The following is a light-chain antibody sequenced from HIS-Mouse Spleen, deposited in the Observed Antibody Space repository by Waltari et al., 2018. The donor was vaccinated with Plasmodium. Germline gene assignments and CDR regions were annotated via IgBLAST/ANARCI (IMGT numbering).Light chain of an antibody. CDR2: YYSDSDK. CDR3: MIWPSNASGV. Sequence: QPVLTQPPSSSASPGESARLTSTLPSALNVGSSTIYWYQQNPGSPPRYPLYYYSDSDKGQGSGVPSRFSGSKDASANTGILLISGLQSEDEADYYCMIWPSNASGVFVGGTKLTVL. J-gene: IGLJ3*02. V-gene: IGLV5-37*01. CDR1: SALNVGSST.